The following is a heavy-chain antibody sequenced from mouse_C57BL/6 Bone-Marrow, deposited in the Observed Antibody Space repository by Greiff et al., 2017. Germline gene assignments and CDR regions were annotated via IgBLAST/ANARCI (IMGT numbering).Heavy chain of an antibody. V-gene: IGHV2-2*01. D-gene: IGHD1-1*01. CDR2: IWSGGST. CDR1: GFSLTSYG. Sequence: VQVVESGPGLVQPSQSLSITCTVSGFSLTSYGVHWVRQSPGKGLEWLGVIWSGGSTDYNAAFISRLSISKDNSKSQVFFKMNSLQADDTAIYYCARNPLLRYYYAMDDWGKGTSVTVSS. J-gene: IGHJ4*01. CDR3: ARNPLLRYYYAMDD.